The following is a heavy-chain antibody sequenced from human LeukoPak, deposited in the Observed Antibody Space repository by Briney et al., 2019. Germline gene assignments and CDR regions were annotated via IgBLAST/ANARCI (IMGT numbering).Heavy chain of an antibody. CDR1: GFTFSNYA. V-gene: IGHV3-23*01. Sequence: PGGSLRLSCAASGFTFSNYAMTWVRQAPGKGLEWVSILSDSGVYTYYADSVKGRYTISRDNSNNMLYLQMNSLRAEDTAVYYCAKDSGYGSGSYVDYWGQGTLVTVSS. J-gene: IGHJ4*02. CDR2: LSDSGVYT. CDR3: AKDSGYGSGSYVDY. D-gene: IGHD3-10*01.